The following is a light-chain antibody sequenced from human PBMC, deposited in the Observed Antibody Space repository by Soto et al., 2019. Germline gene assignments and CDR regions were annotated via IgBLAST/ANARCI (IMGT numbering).Light chain of an antibody. Sequence: EIVLTQSPGTLSLSSGEIVTLSCRASQSVSSTYLAWYQQKPGQAPRLLIYGASSRATGIPDRFSGVGSGTDFTLTISRLEPEDVAVYYCQQFGGSPYTFGQGTKLEIK. V-gene: IGKV3-20*01. CDR1: QSVSSTY. CDR2: GAS. CDR3: QQFGGSPYT. J-gene: IGKJ2*01.